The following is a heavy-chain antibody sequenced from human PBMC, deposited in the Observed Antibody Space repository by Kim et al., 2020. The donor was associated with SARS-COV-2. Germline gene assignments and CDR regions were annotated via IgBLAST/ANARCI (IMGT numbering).Heavy chain of an antibody. D-gene: IGHD2-21*02. CDR2: SNGIT. Sequence: SNGITSYIDSVKGRFTISRDNSKNTMYLQMNNLRADDPALYFCARGVTYWGQGTLVTVSP. CDR3: ARGVTY. V-gene: IGHV3-23*01. J-gene: IGHJ4*02.